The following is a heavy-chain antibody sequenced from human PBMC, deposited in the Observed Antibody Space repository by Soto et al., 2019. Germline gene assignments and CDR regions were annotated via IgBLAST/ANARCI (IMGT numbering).Heavy chain of an antibody. V-gene: IGHV3-23*01. CDR3: AIDVGRFTGYALDY. CDR2: VSAGGGST. CDR1: GFTFSSYA. D-gene: IGHD5-12*01. Sequence: EVQLLESGGGLVQPGGSLRLSCAASGFTFSSYAMSWVRQAPGKGLEWVSVVSAGGGSTYYADSVKGRFTISRDNSKHTLSLQMTSPRAEYTAVSYCAIDVGRFTGYALDYWGQGSLVTVSS. J-gene: IGHJ4*02.